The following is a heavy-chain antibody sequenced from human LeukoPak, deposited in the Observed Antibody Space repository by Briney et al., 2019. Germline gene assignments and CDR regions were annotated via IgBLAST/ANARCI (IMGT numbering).Heavy chain of an antibody. J-gene: IGHJ4*02. CDR3: ARSARVWWFFDY. V-gene: IGHV3-53*01. Sequence: PSETLSLTCTVSGGSISSYYWSWIRQPAGKGLEWVSVIYSGGSTYSADSVKGRFTISRDNSKNTLYIQMNSLRAEDTAVYYCARSARVWWFFDYWGQGTLVTVSS. CDR2: IYSGGST. CDR1: GGSISSYY. D-gene: IGHD2-8*02.